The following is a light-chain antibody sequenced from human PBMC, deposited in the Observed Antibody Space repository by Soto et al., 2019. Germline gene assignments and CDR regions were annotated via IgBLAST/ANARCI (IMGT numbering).Light chain of an antibody. CDR3: QQRGNWPPT. CDR2: DTS. Sequence: EIVLTQSPATLSLSPGERATLSCRASQSVSSYLAWYQQKPGQAPRLLIYDTSNRATDIPARFSGSGSGTDFTLTISSLESEDFAVYYCQQRGNWPPTFGQGTKVEIK. CDR1: QSVSSY. J-gene: IGKJ1*01. V-gene: IGKV3-11*01.